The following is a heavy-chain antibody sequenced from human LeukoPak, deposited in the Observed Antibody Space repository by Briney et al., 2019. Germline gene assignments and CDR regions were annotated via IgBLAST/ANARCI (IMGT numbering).Heavy chain of an antibody. Sequence: SETLSLTCTVSGGSISSSSYYWGWIRQPPGKGLEWIGSIYYSGSTYYNPSLKSRVTISVDTSKNQFSLKLSSVTAADTAVYYCARGRAAYYYDSSGFFWGQGTLVTVSS. V-gene: IGHV4-39*07. CDR3: ARGRAAYYYDSSGFF. CDR2: IYYSGST. D-gene: IGHD3-22*01. J-gene: IGHJ4*02. CDR1: GGSISSSSYY.